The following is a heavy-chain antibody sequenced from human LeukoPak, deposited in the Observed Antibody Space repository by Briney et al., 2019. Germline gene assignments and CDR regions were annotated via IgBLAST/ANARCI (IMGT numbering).Heavy chain of an antibody. CDR2: IYHSGST. CDR1: GGSISSSSYY. J-gene: IGHJ5*02. CDR3: ASGAPYYDFWSGYNNWFDP. D-gene: IGHD3-3*01. V-gene: IGHV4-39*07. Sequence: SETLSLTCTVSGGSISSSSYYWGWIRQPPGKGLEWIGEIYHSGSTNYNPSLKSRVTISVDKSKNQFSLKLSSVTAADTAVYYCASGAPYYDFWSGYNNWFDPWGQGTLVTVSS.